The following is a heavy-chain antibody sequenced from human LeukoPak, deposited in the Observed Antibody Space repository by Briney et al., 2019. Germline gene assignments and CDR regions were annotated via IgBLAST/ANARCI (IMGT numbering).Heavy chain of an antibody. CDR1: GFTVSSNY. CDR2: IYTSGST. V-gene: IGHV3-66*02. Sequence: GGSLRLSCAASGFTVSSNYISWVRQAPGKGLEWVSLIYTSGSTYYADSVKGRFTISRDNSKNTLYLQMGSLRAEDMAVYYCARIGPAAKFPAAFDIWGQGTMVTVSS. J-gene: IGHJ3*02. CDR3: ARIGPAAKFPAAFDI. D-gene: IGHD2-2*01.